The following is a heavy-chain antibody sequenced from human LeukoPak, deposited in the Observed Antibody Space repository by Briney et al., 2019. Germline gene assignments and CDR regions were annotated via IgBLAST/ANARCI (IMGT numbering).Heavy chain of an antibody. CDR3: ARGVPYYHYMDV. CDR1: GFTFSSYA. V-gene: IGHV3-30*04. Sequence: GGSLRLSCAASGFTFSSYAMHWVRQAPGKGLEWVAVISYDGSNKYYADSVKGRFTISRDNAKNSLYLQMNSLRAEDTAVYYCARGVPYYHYMDVWGKGTTVTVSS. CDR2: ISYDGSNK. J-gene: IGHJ6*03.